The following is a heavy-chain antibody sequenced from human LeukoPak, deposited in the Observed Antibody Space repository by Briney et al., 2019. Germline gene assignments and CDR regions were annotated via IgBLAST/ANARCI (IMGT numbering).Heavy chain of an antibody. D-gene: IGHD1-26*01. CDR2: IHNSGST. CDR1: GGSARSYY. CDR3: VRDWEGFNFDI. J-gene: IGHJ3*02. V-gene: IGHV4-59*02. Sequence: PSETLSLTCIVSGGSARSYYWSWIRQPPGDGLEWIAYIHNSGSTNYNPSLKSRVTISVDTSKNQFSLKLRSVTAADTAVYYCVRDWEGFNFDIWGQGTMVTVSS.